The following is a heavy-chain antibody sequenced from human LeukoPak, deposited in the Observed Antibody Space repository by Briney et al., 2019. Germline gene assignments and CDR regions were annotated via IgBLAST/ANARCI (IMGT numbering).Heavy chain of an antibody. V-gene: IGHV3-7*01. J-gene: IGHJ4*02. D-gene: IGHD4-17*01. CDR1: GFNFNTYT. CDR2: IKHDEIRK. Sequence: GGSLRLSCAASGFNFNTYTMNWVRQAPGKGLEWVANIKHDEIRKYYVDSVKGRFTISRDNAKNSLFLQMNSLRVEDTAIYYCTRVPYGDYWSSDYWGQGTLVTVSS. CDR3: TRVPYGDYWSSDY.